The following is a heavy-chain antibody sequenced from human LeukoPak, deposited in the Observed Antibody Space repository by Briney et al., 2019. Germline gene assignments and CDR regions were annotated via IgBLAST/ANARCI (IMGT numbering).Heavy chain of an antibody. J-gene: IGHJ4*02. CDR2: ISSNGGST. Sequence: PGGSLRLSCAASGFTFSSYAMHWVRQAPGKGLEYVSAISSNGGSTYYANSVKGRFTISRDNSKSTLYLQMGSLRAEDMAVYYCARGPRVLGYCSSTSCYANYWGQGTLVTVSS. D-gene: IGHD2-2*01. CDR1: GFTFSSYA. CDR3: ARGPRVLGYCSSTSCYANY. V-gene: IGHV3-64*01.